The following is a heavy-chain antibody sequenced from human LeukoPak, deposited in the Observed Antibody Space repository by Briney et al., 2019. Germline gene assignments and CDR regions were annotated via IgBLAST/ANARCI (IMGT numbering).Heavy chain of an antibody. V-gene: IGHV3-23*01. Sequence: PRVSLRLSCAPSGFTFSRYAMSWVRQAPVKELVCVSAISGSGGSTYYADSVKGRFTISRDNSKNTLYLQMNSLRVEDTAVYYCASEYQLLPYYYYGLDVWGQGTTVTVSS. D-gene: IGHD2-2*01. CDR3: ASEYQLLPYYYYGLDV. J-gene: IGHJ6*02. CDR1: GFTFSRYA. CDR2: ISGSGGST.